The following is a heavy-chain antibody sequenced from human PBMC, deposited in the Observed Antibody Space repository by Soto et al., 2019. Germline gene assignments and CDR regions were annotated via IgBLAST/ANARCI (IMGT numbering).Heavy chain of an antibody. D-gene: IGHD2-2*03. CDR3: ARDSFLGYCSGTSCHDPFDI. CDR1: GGSISSGDYY. Sequence: SETLSLTCTVSGGSISSGDYYWTWIRQPPGKGLEWIGYIYYSGSTYYNPSLKNRATISVDTSKKQVSLRLSSVTAADTAVYYCARDSFLGYCSGTSCHDPFDIWGQGTMVT. V-gene: IGHV4-30-4*01. CDR2: IYYSGST. J-gene: IGHJ3*02.